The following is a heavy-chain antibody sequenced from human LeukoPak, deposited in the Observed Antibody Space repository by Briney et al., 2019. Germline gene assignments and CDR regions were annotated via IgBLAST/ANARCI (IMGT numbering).Heavy chain of an antibody. J-gene: IGHJ4*02. CDR1: GFTFRNYV. CDR2: RSRSSGDT. Sequence: PGGSLRLSCAASGFTFRNYVMSWPGQAPGKGLEWVSGRSRSSGDTYYSDSVKGRFTISRDNSKNTLYLQMSSLRAEDTAMYFCAKTWHWLYVFDSCGQGALVTVSS. CDR3: AKTWHWLYVFDS. D-gene: IGHD6-19*01. V-gene: IGHV3-23*01.